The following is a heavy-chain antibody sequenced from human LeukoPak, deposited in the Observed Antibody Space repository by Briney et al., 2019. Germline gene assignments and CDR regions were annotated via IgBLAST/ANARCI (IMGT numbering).Heavy chain of an antibody. CDR1: GGSISSSSYY. V-gene: IGHV4-39*01. CDR2: IYYSGST. CDR3: ARPGASTVTDDY. J-gene: IGHJ4*02. D-gene: IGHD4-11*01. Sequence: SETLSLTCTVSGGSISSSSYYWGWIRQPPGRGLEWIGSIYYSGSTYYNPSLKSRVTISVDTSKNQFSLKLSSVTAADTAVYYCARPGASTVTDDYWGQGTLVTVSS.